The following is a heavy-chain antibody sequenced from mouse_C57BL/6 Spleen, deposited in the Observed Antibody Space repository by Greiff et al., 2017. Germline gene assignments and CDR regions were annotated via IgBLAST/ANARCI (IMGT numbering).Heavy chain of an antibody. CDR1: GFTFSSYG. CDR3: ARLKAGTSWFAY. V-gene: IGHV5-6*01. D-gene: IGHD4-1*01. CDR2: ISSGGSYT. Sequence: EVQRVESGGDLVKPGGSLKLSCAASGFTFSSYGMSWVRQTPDKRLEWVATISSGGSYTYYPDSVKGRFTISRDNAKNTLYLQMSSLKSDDTAMYYCARLKAGTSWFAYWGQGTLVTVSA. J-gene: IGHJ3*01.